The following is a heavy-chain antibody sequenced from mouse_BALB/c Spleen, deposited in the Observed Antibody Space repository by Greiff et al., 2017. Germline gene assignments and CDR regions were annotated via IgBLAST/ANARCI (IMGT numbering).Heavy chain of an antibody. V-gene: IGHV5-17*02. J-gene: IGHJ2*01. CDR2: ISSGSSTI. CDR1: GFTFSSFG. Sequence: EVKLVESGGGLVQPGGSRKLSCAASGFTFSSFGMHWVRQAPEKGLEWVAYISSGSSTIYYADTVKGRFTISRDNPKNTLFLQMTSLRSEDTAMYFCARELTGLFDYWGQGTTLTVSS. CDR3: ARELTGLFDY. D-gene: IGHD4-1*01.